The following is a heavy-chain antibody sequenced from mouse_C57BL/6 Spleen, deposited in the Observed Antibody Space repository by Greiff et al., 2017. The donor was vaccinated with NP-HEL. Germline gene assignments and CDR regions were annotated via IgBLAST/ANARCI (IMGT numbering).Heavy chain of an antibody. CDR3: ARRATVVATGYFDV. J-gene: IGHJ1*03. CDR1: GYTFPSYW. V-gene: IGHV1-64*01. CDR2: IHPNSGST. Sequence: VQLQQPGAELVKPGASVKLSCKASGYTFPSYWMHWVKPRPGQGLEWIGMIHPNSGSTNYNEKFKSKATLTVDKSSSTAYMQLSSLTSEDSAVYYCARRATVVATGYFDVWGTGTTVTVSS. D-gene: IGHD1-1*01.